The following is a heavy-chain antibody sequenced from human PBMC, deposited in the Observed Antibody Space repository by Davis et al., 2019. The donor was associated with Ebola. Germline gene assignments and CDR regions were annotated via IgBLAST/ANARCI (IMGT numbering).Heavy chain of an antibody. V-gene: IGHV3-48*04. CDR2: ISSSSSTI. Sequence: GGTLRLSCAASGFTFSSYSMNWVRQAPGKGLEWVSYISSSSSTIYYSDSVKGRFTISRDNAKNSLYLQMNSLRAEETAVYYCARTAGAAWGQGTTVTVSS. CDR3: ARTAGAA. D-gene: IGHD2-15*01. J-gene: IGHJ6*02. CDR1: GFTFSSYS.